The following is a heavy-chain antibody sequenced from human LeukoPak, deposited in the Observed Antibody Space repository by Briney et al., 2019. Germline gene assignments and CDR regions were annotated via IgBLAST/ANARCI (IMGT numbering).Heavy chain of an antibody. CDR1: GFTFSRYW. D-gene: IGHD3-3*01. CDR3: ARAPSEVGGYYPEYFRH. CDR2: IKSDGKT. Sequence: GGSLRLSCEASGFTFSRYWMHWVRQAPGKGLVWDSRIKSDGKTNYADSVKGRFTISRDNAKNTVSLQMNSLRADDTGVYYCARAPSEVGGYYPEYFRHWGQGTLATVSS. J-gene: IGHJ1*01. V-gene: IGHV3-74*01.